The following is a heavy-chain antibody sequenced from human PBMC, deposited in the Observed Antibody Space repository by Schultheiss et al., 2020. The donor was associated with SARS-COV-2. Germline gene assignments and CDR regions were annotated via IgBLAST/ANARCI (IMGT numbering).Heavy chain of an antibody. Sequence: SLKISCAASGFTFDDYAMHWVRQAPGKGLEWVSGISWNSGSIGYADSVKGRFTISRDNAKNTLYLQMNSLRAEDTAVYYCAREALTGTIEYGMDVWGQGTTVTVSS. D-gene: IGHD1-7*01. CDR1: GFTFDDYA. CDR2: ISWNSGSI. V-gene: IGHV3-9*01. CDR3: AREALTGTIEYGMDV. J-gene: IGHJ6*02.